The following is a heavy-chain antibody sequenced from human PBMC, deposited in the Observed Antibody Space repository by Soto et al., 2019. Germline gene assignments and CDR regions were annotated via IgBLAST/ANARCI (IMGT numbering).Heavy chain of an antibody. CDR2: ISYDGSNK. J-gene: IGHJ2*01. V-gene: IGHV3-30-3*01. D-gene: IGHD5-18*01. Sequence: QVQLVESGGGVVQPGRSLRLSCAASGFTFNNYAMHWVRQAPGKGLEWVALISYDGSNKYYADSVKGRFTISRDNSKNTLYRQMNILRAEDTAVYYCARDPLWGTAMVLWYFDLWGRGTLVTVSS. CDR3: ARDPLWGTAMVLWYFDL. CDR1: GFTFNNYA.